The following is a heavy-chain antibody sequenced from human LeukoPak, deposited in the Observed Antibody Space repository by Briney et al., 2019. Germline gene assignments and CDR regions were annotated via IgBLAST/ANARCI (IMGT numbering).Heavy chain of an antibody. J-gene: IGHJ4*02. CDR1: GFSFSSYG. CDR2: IRYDGSIK. V-gene: IGHV3-30*02. Sequence: GGSLRLSCAASGFSFSSYGMHWVRQAPGKGLEGVAFIRYDGSIKYYPDSVKGRFTISRDNYKNTLYMQMNSMRAEDTDVYYCAKDSGRDSSGYVPGDYWGQGTLVTVSS. CDR3: AKDSGRDSSGYVPGDY. D-gene: IGHD3-22*01.